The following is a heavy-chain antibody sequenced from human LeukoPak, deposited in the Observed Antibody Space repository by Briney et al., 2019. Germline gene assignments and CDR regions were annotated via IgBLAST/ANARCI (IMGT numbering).Heavy chain of an antibody. D-gene: IGHD2-8*01. CDR1: GFTFRRYW. V-gene: IGHV3-7*05. CDR2: IKEDGSEK. CDR3: ATLYRDY. J-gene: IGHJ4*02. Sequence: GGSLRLSCAASGFTFRRYWMSWVRQAPGKGLEWVANIKEDGSEKYHVDSVKGRFTISRDNAKNSLYLQMNSLRAEDTAVYYCATLYRDYWGQGTLVTVSS.